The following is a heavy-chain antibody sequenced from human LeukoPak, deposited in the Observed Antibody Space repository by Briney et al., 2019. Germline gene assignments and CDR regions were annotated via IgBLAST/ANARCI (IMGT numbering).Heavy chain of an antibody. CDR3: ARGLMMAQYFQY. CDR2: ISHDVSNK. Sequence: GGSLRLSCAASGFTFSSYGMHWVRQAPGKGLEWVAVISHDVSNKDYADSVKGRFTISRDNSKNTLYLQMNSLRAEDTAVYYCARGLMMAQYFQYWGQGTLVIVSS. V-gene: IGHV3-30*03. CDR1: GFTFSSYG. D-gene: IGHD3-16*01. J-gene: IGHJ1*01.